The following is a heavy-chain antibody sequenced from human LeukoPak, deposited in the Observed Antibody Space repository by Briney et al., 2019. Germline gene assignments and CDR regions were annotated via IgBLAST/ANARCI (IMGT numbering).Heavy chain of an antibody. Sequence: PGGSLRLPCEASGFIFNNYGMHWVRQAPGKGLEWMTFIQYDGSNKYYSDSVKGRFTISRDNSKNTLYLQMNSLRAEDTAVYYCAKDSSSHPRGFDYWGQGTLVTVSS. CDR2: IQYDGSNK. V-gene: IGHV3-30*02. D-gene: IGHD6-13*01. CDR3: AKDSSSHPRGFDY. CDR1: GFIFNNYG. J-gene: IGHJ4*02.